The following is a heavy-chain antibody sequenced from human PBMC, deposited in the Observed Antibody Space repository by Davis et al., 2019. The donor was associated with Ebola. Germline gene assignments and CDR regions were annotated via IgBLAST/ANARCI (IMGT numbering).Heavy chain of an antibody. CDR3: AKGTRDY. V-gene: IGHV3-30*04. CDR2: ISYDGSNK. Sequence: GESLKISCAASGFTFSSYAMHWVRQAPGKGLEWVAVISYDGSNKYYADSVKGRFTISRDNSKNTLYLQMSSLRAEDTAVYYCAKGTRDYWGQGTLVTVSS. J-gene: IGHJ4*02. CDR1: GFTFSSYA.